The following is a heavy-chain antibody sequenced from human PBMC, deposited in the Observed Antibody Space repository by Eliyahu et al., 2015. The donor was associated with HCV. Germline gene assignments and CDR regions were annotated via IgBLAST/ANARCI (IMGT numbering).Heavy chain of an antibody. CDR2: ISWNSDRK. D-gene: IGHD3-9*01. J-gene: IGHJ4*02. CDR1: GFTFDDYG. V-gene: IGHV3-9*01. Sequence: SLRLSCAASGFTFDDYGMHWVRQAPGKGLEWVSGISWNSDRKGYTDSVKGRFTISRDNAKNSLYLQMNSLRAEDTALYYCAKVTSYDILTGYFDYWGQGTLVTVSS. CDR3: AKVTSYDILTGYFDY.